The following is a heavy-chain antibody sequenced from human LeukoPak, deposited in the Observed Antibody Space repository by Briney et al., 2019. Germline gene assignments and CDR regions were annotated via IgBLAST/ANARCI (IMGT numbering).Heavy chain of an antibody. J-gene: IGHJ4*02. V-gene: IGHV1-18*04. D-gene: IGHD1-26*01. CDR2: ISAYNGNT. CDR1: GYTFTGYY. Sequence: ASVKVSCKASGYTFTGYYMHWVRQAPGQGLEWMGWISAYNGNTNYAQKLQGRVTMTTDTSTSTAYMELRSLRSDDTAVYYCARVYSGSYYEDYWGQGTLVTVSS. CDR3: ARVYSGSYYEDY.